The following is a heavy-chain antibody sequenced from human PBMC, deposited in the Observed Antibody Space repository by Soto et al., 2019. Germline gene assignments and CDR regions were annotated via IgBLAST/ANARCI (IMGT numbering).Heavy chain of an antibody. CDR2: IYYSGST. V-gene: IGHV4-59*12. Sequence: SETLSLTCTVSGGSISSYYWSWIRQPPGKGLEWIGYIYYSGSTNYNPSLKSRVTISVDRSKNQFSLRLSSVTAADTAVYYCARGSYYYGMDVWGQGTTVTVSS. J-gene: IGHJ6*02. CDR1: GGSISSYY. CDR3: ARGSYYYGMDV.